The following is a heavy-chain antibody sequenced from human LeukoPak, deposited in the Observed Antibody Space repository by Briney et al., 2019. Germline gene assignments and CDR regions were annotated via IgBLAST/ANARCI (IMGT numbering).Heavy chain of an antibody. V-gene: IGHV1-2*02. D-gene: IGHD2-15*01. J-gene: IGHJ6*02. CDR2: INPNSGGT. CDR1: GYTLTGYY. Sequence: GSVKVSCKASGYTLTGYYMHWVGQAPGQGLEGMGWINPNSGGTNYAQKFQGRVTMTRDTSISTAYMELSRLRSDDTAVYYCARETSSSDYYYYGMDVWGQGTTVTVSS. CDR3: ARETSSSDYYYYGMDV.